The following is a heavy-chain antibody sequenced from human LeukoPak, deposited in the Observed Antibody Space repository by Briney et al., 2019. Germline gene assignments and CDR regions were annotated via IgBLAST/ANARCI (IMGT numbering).Heavy chain of an antibody. CDR3: ARDLSHYFDY. V-gene: IGHV1-2*02. CDR1: GYTFTGYY. Sequence: ASVKVPCKASGYTFTGYYMHWVRQAPGQGLEWMGWINPNSGDTNYAQKFQGRVTMTRDTSISTAYMELSRLRSDDTAVYYCARDLSHYFDYWGQGTLVTVSS. CDR2: INPNSGDT. J-gene: IGHJ4*02.